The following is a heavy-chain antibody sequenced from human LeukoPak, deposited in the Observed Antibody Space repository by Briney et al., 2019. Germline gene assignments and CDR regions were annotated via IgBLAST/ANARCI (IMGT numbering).Heavy chain of an antibody. D-gene: IGHD3-10*01. J-gene: IGHJ4*02. Sequence: GGSLRLSCSASGFTFKSYAMHWVRQAPGKGLEWVSYISSSSSTIYYADSVKGRFTISRDNAKNSLYLQMNSLRDEDTAVYYCARGPITMVRGVTDYWGQGTLVTVSS. CDR3: ARGPITMVRGVTDY. CDR2: ISSSSSTI. CDR1: GFTFKSYA. V-gene: IGHV3-48*02.